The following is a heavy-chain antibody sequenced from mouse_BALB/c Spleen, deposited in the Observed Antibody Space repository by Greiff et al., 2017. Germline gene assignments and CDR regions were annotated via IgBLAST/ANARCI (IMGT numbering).Heavy chain of an antibody. Sequence: EVQLQQSGPELVKPGASVKISCKASGYTFTDYNMHWVKQSHGKSLEWIGYIYPYNGGTGYNQKFKSKATLTVDNSSSTAYMELRSLTSEDSAVYYCARGAGLPWFAYWGQGTLVTVSA. CDR1: GYTFTDYN. J-gene: IGHJ3*01. V-gene: IGHV1S29*02. CDR3: ARGAGLPWFAY. D-gene: IGHD2-4*01. CDR2: IYPYNGGT.